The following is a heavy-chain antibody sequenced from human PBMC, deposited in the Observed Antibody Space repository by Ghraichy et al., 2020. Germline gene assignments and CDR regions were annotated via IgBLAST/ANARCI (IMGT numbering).Heavy chain of an antibody. Sequence: GGSLRLSCAASGFTFSTYAMSWVRQAPGKGLEWVSAISGGGGNTYYADSVKGRFTISRDNSKNTLYLQMKSLRAEDTAIYYCAKDGTGTNWGDFDYWGQGTLVTVSS. CDR2: ISGGGGNT. D-gene: IGHD7-27*01. V-gene: IGHV3-23*01. CDR1: GFTFSTYA. J-gene: IGHJ4*02. CDR3: AKDGTGTNWGDFDY.